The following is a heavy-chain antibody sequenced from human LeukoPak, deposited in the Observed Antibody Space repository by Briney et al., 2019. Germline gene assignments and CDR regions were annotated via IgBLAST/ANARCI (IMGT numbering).Heavy chain of an antibody. D-gene: IGHD2-15*01. V-gene: IGHV4-30-4*08. CDR3: ARGHCSGGSCYLYYYYMDV. J-gene: IGHJ6*03. Sequence: SQTLPLTCTVSGGSISSGDYYWSWIRQPPGKGLEWIGYIYYSGSTYYNPSLKSRVTISVDTSKNQFSLKLSSVTAADTAVYYCARGHCSGGSCYLYYYYMDVWGKGTTVTVSS. CDR1: GGSISSGDYY. CDR2: IYYSGST.